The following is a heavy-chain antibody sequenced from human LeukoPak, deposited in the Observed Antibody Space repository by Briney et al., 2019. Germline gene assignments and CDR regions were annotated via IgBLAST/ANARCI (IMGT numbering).Heavy chain of an antibody. J-gene: IGHJ5*02. CDR2: IYYTGST. D-gene: IGHD4-17*01. CDR1: ADSIATISYY. V-gene: IGHV4-39*07. Sequence: SQSRSLACTLAADSIATISYYCDWILQPPLNGLDWLGSIYYTGSTYYNPSLKSRVTISVDTSKNQFSLKLSSVTAADTAFYYCARAHWFLDYGDHPAVRNWFDPWGQGTLVTVSS. CDR3: ARAHWFLDYGDHPAVRNWFDP.